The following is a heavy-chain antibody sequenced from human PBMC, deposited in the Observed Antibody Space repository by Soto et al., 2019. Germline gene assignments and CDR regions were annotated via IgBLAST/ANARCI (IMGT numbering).Heavy chain of an antibody. D-gene: IGHD6-13*01. CDR2: IGSSSSYT. Sequence: QVQLVESGGGLVKPGGSLRLSCAASGFTFSDYYMSWIRQAPGKGLEWVSYIGSSSSYTNYADSVKDRFTISRDNAKKSLYLEMNGLRAEDTAVYYCARIGVAAAGTSYYYGMDVWGQGTTVTVSS. CDR1: GFTFSDYY. J-gene: IGHJ6*02. CDR3: ARIGVAAAGTSYYYGMDV. V-gene: IGHV3-11*05.